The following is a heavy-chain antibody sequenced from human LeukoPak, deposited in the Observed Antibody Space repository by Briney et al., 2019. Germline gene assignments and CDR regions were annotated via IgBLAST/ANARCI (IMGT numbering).Heavy chain of an antibody. Sequence: VASVKVSCKASGYTFNNYDINWVRQATGQGLEWMGWMNPNTGNTGYGERFQGRVTMTRDNSISTAYMELSSLTSEDTAVYYCARGGAGTYKRDGWFDPWGQGTVVTVSS. J-gene: IGHJ5*02. CDR3: ARGGAGTYKRDGWFDP. CDR1: GYTFNNYD. CDR2: MNPNTGNT. V-gene: IGHV1-8*01. D-gene: IGHD3-10*01.